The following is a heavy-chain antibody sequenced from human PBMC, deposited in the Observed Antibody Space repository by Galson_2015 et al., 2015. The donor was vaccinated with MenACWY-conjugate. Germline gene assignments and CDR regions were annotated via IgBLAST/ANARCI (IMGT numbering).Heavy chain of an antibody. Sequence: SLRLSCAASGFTFSSYAMNWVRQVPGKGLEWVSGISGDGAGTYYADSGKGRFTVSRDNSKNTLYLQMNSLRAEDTAVYYCTKRSAYSSGWCFDYWGRGSLVTVSS. D-gene: IGHD6-19*01. J-gene: IGHJ4*02. CDR2: ISGDGAGT. CDR3: TKRSAYSSGWCFDY. V-gene: IGHV3-23*01. CDR1: GFTFSSYA.